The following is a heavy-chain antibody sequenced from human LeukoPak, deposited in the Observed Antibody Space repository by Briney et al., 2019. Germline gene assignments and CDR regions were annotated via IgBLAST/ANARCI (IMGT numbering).Heavy chain of an antibody. CDR1: GGSISSYY. D-gene: IGHD2-15*01. CDR2: IYYSGST. J-gene: IGHJ4*02. CDR3: AGACGTGTPGCSH. V-gene: IGHV4-59*12. Sequence: SETLSLTCTVSGGSISSYYWSWIRQPPGKGLEWIGYIYYSGSTNYNPSLKSRVTISVDTSKNQFSLQLNSATPEDTAVYYCAGACGTGTPGCSHWGQGTLVTVSS.